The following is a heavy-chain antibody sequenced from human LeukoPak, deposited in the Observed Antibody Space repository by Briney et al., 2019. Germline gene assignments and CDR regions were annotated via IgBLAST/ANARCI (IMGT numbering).Heavy chain of an antibody. CDR2: ISGSGGRT. D-gene: IGHD3-22*01. J-gene: IGHJ4*02. V-gene: IGHV3-23*01. CDR1: GFTFISYA. Sequence: GGSLRLSCAASGFTFISYAMSWVRQAPGKGLEWVSVISGSGGRTYYADSVKGRFTISRDNAKNSLYLQMNSLRAEDTAVYYCARSSSTYFYDTSSHYWGQGTLVTVSS. CDR3: ARSSSTYFYDTSSHY.